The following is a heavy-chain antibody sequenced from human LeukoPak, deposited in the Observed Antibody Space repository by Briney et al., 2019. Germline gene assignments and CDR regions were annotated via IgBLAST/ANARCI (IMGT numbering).Heavy chain of an antibody. CDR3: ARDVVVVPAARGWFDP. CDR2: IYYSETT. Sequence: SETLSLTCTVSGGSISSYYWSWIRQPPGKGLEWIGYIYYSETTNYNPSLKSRVTISVDTSKNQFSLKLSSVTAADTAVYYCARDVVVVPAARGWFDPWGQGTLVTVSS. J-gene: IGHJ5*02. D-gene: IGHD2-2*01. V-gene: IGHV4-59*01. CDR1: GGSISSYY.